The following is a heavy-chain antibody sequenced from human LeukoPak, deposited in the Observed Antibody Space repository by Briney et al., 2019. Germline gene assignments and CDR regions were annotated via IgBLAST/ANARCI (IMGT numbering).Heavy chain of an antibody. D-gene: IGHD5-18*01. Sequence: SQTLSLTCAVSGGSISSGGYSWSWIRQPPGKSLEWIGYIYHSGSTYYNPFLKSRVTISVDRSKNQFSLKLSSVTAADTAVYYCARAGGYSYGWVSAFDIWGQGTMVTVSS. V-gene: IGHV4-30-2*01. CDR2: IYHSGST. CDR1: GGSISSGGYS. CDR3: ARAGGYSYGWVSAFDI. J-gene: IGHJ3*02.